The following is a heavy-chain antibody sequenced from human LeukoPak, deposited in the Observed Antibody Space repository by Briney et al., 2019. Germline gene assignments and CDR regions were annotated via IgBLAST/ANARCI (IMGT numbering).Heavy chain of an antibody. J-gene: IGHJ4*02. CDR2: ISAYNGNT. CDR3: ARAGDYYDSSGYPNDY. V-gene: IGHV1-18*01. CDR1: GYTFTSYG. D-gene: IGHD3-22*01. Sequence: ASVKVSCKSSGYTFTSYGISWVRQAPGQGLEWMGWISAYNGNTNYAQKLQGRVTMTTDTSTSTAYMELRSLRSDDTAVYYCARAGDYYDSSGYPNDYWGQGTLVTVSS.